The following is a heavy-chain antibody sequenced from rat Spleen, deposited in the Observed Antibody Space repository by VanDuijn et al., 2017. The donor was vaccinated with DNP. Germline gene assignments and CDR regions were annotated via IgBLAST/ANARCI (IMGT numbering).Heavy chain of an antibody. CDR2: ISNTGDNT. Sequence: EVQLVESGGGPVQPGRSLKLSCVASGFTFSNYWMTWIRQAPGKGLEWVASISNTGDNTYYSDSVKGRFSLSRDNARSTLYLQVNSLRSEDTATYFCAKGPNYGGWSDYFDYWGQGVMVTVSS. V-gene: IGHV5-31*01. D-gene: IGHD1-11*01. CDR3: AKGPNYGGWSDYFDY. CDR1: GFTFSNYW. J-gene: IGHJ2*01.